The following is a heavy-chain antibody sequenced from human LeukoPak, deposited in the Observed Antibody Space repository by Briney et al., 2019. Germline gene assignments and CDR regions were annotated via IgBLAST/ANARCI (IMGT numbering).Heavy chain of an antibody. J-gene: IGHJ6*02. CDR3: ARITDYYGMDV. CDR1: AFTFSTYS. V-gene: IGHV3-21*04. CDR2: ISGSSSYI. D-gene: IGHD3-10*01. Sequence: GGSLRLSCAASAFTFSTYSINWVRQAPGKGLEWVSSISGSSSYIYYADSVKGRFTISRDNAKNSLYLQMNSLRAEDTAVYYCARITDYYGMDVWGQGTTVTVSS.